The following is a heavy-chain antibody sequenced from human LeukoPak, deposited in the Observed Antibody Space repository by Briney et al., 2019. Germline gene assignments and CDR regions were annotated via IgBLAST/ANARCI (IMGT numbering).Heavy chain of an antibody. CDR3: ARQWRYYDSSGYSRIPDY. Sequence: ASVKVSCKASGGTFGSYAISWVRQAPGQGLEWMGRIIPILGIANYAQKFQGRVTITADKSTSTAYMELSSLRSEDTAVYYCARQWRYYDSSGYSRIPDYWGQGTLVTVSS. D-gene: IGHD3-22*01. V-gene: IGHV1-69*04. CDR1: GGTFGSYA. J-gene: IGHJ4*02. CDR2: IIPILGIA.